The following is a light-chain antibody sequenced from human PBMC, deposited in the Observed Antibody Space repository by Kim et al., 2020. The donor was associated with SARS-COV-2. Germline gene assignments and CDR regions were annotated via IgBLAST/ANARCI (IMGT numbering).Light chain of an antibody. CDR3: QQYSHGPLT. V-gene: IGKV3-15*01. CDR2: GAS. J-gene: IGKJ4*01. CDR1: QSVSSN. Sequence: EIVMTQSPATLSVSPGERATLSCRASQSVSSNLAWYQQKPGQAPRLLIYGASTRATGITGRFSGSGSGTEFTLTISSLQSEDFAVYYCQQYSHGPLTFGGGTKVDIK.